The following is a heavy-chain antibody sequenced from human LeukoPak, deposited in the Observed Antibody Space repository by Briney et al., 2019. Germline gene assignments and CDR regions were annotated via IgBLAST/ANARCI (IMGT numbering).Heavy chain of an antibody. CDR3: ARFLYYYDSSGFDP. Sequence: GGSLRLSCAASGFTFSTYNMNWVRQAPGKGLEWVSSITSSSSYIYYADSVKGRFTISRDNAKNSLYLQMNSLRAEDTAVYYCARFLYYYDSSGFDPWGQGTLVTVSS. J-gene: IGHJ5*02. D-gene: IGHD3-22*01. CDR2: ITSSSSYI. V-gene: IGHV3-21*01. CDR1: GFTFSTYN.